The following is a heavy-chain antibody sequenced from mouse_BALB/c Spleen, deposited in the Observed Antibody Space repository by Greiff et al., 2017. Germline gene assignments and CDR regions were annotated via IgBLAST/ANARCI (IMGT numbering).Heavy chain of an antibody. CDR3: ARYSYYGSSFDY. CDR1: GFTFSSFG. CDR2: ISSGSSTI. Sequence: EVQLQESGGGLVQPGGSRKLSCAASGFTFSSFGMHWVRQAPEKGLEWVAYISSGSSTIYYADTVKGRFTISRDNPKNTLFLQMTSLRSEDTAMYYCARYSYYGSSFDYWGQGTTLTVSS. V-gene: IGHV5-17*02. D-gene: IGHD1-1*01. J-gene: IGHJ2*01.